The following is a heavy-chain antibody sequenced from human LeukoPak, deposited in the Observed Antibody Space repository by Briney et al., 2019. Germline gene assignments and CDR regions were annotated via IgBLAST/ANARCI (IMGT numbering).Heavy chain of an antibody. CDR2: IYPGDSDT. CDR1: GYAFADYW. J-gene: IGHJ4*02. D-gene: IGHD2-15*01. V-gene: IGHV5-51*01. Sequence: GESLKISCMGSGYAFADYWIGWVRQMPGQGLEWMAIIYPGDSDTRYSTSFQGQVTISVDKSVSTAYLHWHSLKASDTAMYYCVRTVWTYGSRDECWGQGTLVTVSS. CDR3: VRTVWTYGSRDEC.